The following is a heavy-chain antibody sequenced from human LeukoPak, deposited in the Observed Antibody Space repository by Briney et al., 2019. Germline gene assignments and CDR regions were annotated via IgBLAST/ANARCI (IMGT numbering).Heavy chain of an antibody. D-gene: IGHD2-2*01. Sequence: ASVKVSCKASGYTFTSYYMHWVRQAPGQGLEWMGIINPSGGSTSYAQKFQGRVTMTRDTSTSTVYMELSSLRSDDTAVYYCASCSSTSCYYYYYYMDVWGKGTTVTVSS. V-gene: IGHV1-46*01. CDR3: ASCSSTSCYYYYYYMDV. J-gene: IGHJ6*03. CDR1: GYTFTSYY. CDR2: INPSGGST.